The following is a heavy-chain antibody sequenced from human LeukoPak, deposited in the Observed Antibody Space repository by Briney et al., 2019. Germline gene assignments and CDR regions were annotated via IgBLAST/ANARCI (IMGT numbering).Heavy chain of an antibody. CDR2: LKSKTDGGTT. J-gene: IGHJ4*02. Sequence: GGSLRLSCAASGFTFSNAWMSWVRQAPGKGLEWVGRLKSKTDGGTTDYAAPVKGRFTILRDDSKNTLYLQMNSLKTEDTAVYYCTTDPWGLPKDYWGQGSLVTVSS. CDR1: GFTFSNAW. V-gene: IGHV3-15*01. D-gene: IGHD1-26*01. CDR3: TTDPWGLPKDY.